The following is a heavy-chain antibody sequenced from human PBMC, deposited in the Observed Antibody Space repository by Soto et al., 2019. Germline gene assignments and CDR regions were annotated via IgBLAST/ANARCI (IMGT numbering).Heavy chain of an antibody. CDR1: GGSISSYY. Sequence: PSETLSLTCTVSGGSISSYYWSWIRQPPGKGLEWIGYIYYSGSTNYNPSLKSRVTISVDTSKNQFSLKLSSVTAADTAVYYCARDRIGNWFDPWVQGTLVTVSS. D-gene: IGHD2-21*01. V-gene: IGHV4-59*01. CDR3: ARDRIGNWFDP. J-gene: IGHJ5*02. CDR2: IYYSGST.